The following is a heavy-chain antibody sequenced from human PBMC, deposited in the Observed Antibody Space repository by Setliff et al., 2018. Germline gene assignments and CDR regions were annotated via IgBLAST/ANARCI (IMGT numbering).Heavy chain of an antibody. CDR3: VKDVVGYSSTWPKRDYFDY. D-gene: IGHD6-13*01. CDR1: GYSFTSYY. J-gene: IGHJ4*02. Sequence: ASVKVSCKASGYSFTSYYMYWLRQAPGQGPEWIGIINIGGGSTSYAQKFEDRVTMTRETSTSTVYLEVTSLRAEDTAVYYCVKDVVGYSSTWPKRDYFDYWGQGTLVTVSS. CDR2: INIGGGST. V-gene: IGHV1-46*01.